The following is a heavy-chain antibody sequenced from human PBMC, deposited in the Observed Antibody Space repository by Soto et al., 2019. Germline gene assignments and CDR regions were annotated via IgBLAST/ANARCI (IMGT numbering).Heavy chain of an antibody. Sequence: EVQLLESGGNLVQPGGSLRLSCAASGFTFSNYGMNWVRQAPGKGLEWVSAISGGGTSPQYADSVKGLFNISRDNSKNTLYLQINSLRADDTSLYYCAKSVIVATMRTFSWFDSCGQGTLVTVSS. CDR2: ISGGGTSP. D-gene: IGHD2-2*01. V-gene: IGHV3-23*01. CDR3: AKSVIVATMRTFSWFDS. CDR1: GFTFSNYG. J-gene: IGHJ5*01.